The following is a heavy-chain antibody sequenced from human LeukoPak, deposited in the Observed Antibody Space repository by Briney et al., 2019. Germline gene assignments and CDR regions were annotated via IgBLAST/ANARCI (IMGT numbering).Heavy chain of an antibody. CDR1: GCTFSSYW. D-gene: IGHD6-13*01. CDR2: IKQDGSEN. CDR3: ARVPASSWSHYFDY. J-gene: IGHJ4*02. V-gene: IGHV3-7*01. Sequence: WESLTLSCAASGCTFSSYWLSWFRQAPGKGLEWVAKIKQDGSENYYLYSVKGRFTISVDNAKNSLYLQMNSLRAEDTAVYYCARVPASSWSHYFDYWGQGTLVTVSS.